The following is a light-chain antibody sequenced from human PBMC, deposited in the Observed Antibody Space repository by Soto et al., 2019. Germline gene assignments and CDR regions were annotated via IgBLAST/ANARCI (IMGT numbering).Light chain of an antibody. V-gene: IGKV3-20*01. Sequence: EIVLTQSPGTLSLSPGDRATLSCRASQSVSSNYLAWYQQKPGQAPRLFIYAASNRARGIPDRFSGSGSGSDFTLTISRLEPEDFAVYYCQQYGTPPWAFGQGIKVEIK. CDR1: QSVSSNY. J-gene: IGKJ1*01. CDR2: AAS. CDR3: QQYGTPPWA.